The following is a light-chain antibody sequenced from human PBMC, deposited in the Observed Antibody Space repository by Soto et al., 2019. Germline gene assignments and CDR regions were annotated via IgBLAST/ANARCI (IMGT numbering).Light chain of an antibody. Sequence: DIVMTQSPDSLAVSLGERASINCKSSQRVLYSSSNKNYLAWYQQKPGQPPKLLIYWASTRESGVPDRFSGSGSGTDFTLTFSSRQAEDVAVYYCQQYCSSPWTFGQGTKVEIK. V-gene: IGKV4-1*01. CDR1: QRVLYSSSNKNY. CDR3: QQYCSSPWT. J-gene: IGKJ1*01. CDR2: WAS.